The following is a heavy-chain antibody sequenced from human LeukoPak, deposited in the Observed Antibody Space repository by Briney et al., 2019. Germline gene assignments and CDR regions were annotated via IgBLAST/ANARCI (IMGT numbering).Heavy chain of an antibody. V-gene: IGHV3-23*01. CDR2: ISGSGGST. CDR1: GFTFSSYA. Sequence: PGGSLRLSCAASGFTFSSYAMSWVRQAPGKGLEWVSAISGSGGSTYYADSVKGRLTISRDNSRNTLYLQMSSLRAEDTAVYYCAKGAAYYYYYGMDVWGKGTTVTVSS. J-gene: IGHJ6*04. CDR3: AKGAAYYYYYGMDV. D-gene: IGHD2-15*01.